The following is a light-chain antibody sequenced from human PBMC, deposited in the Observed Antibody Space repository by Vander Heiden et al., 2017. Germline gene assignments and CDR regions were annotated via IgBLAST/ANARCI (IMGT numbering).Light chain of an antibody. CDR1: SSDVGGYNY. CDR3: SSYTSSSTKV. CDR2: DVS. V-gene: IGLV2-14*03. J-gene: IGLJ3*02. Sequence: QSALPQPASVSWSPGQSTTISCTGASSDVGGYNYVSCYQQHPGKAPKLMIYDVSNRPSGVSKRFSGSKSGNTASLTISGLQAEDEADYYCSSYTSSSTKVFGGGTKLPVL.